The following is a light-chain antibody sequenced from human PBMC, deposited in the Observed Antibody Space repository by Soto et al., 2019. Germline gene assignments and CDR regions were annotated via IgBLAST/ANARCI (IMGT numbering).Light chain of an antibody. J-gene: IGKJ4*01. CDR3: QQYNNWGLS. CDR2: GSS. CDR1: ENVGTN. Sequence: IVMTQSPATLSVSAGEGVTLSCRASENVGTNLAWYQQKPGQAPRLLMYGSSTRATGIPATFSGSGSGTEFTLTISSLQSEESAVYYCQQYNNWGLSFGGGTRVEIK. V-gene: IGKV3D-15*01.